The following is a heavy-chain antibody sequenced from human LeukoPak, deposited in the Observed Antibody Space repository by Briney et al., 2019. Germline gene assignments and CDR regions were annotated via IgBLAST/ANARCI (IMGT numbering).Heavy chain of an antibody. Sequence: ASAKVSCKVSGYTLTELSMHWVRQAPGKGLEWMGGFDPEDGETIYAQKFQGRVTMTEDTSTDTAYMELSSLRSEDTAVYYCATDDSSGSYFDYWGQGTLVTVSS. CDR2: FDPEDGET. CDR3: ATDDSSGSYFDY. CDR1: GYTLTELS. D-gene: IGHD3-22*01. J-gene: IGHJ4*02. V-gene: IGHV1-24*01.